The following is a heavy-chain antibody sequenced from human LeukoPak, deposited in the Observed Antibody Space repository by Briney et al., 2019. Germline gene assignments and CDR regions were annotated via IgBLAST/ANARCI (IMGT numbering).Heavy chain of an antibody. CDR3: ARVWYDYYGSGYYFDY. D-gene: IGHD3-10*01. V-gene: IGHV4-39*07. Sequence: SETLSLTCTVSSGSINTSNYYWSWIRQPPGKGLERIGEINHSGSTNYNPSLKSRVTISVDTSKNQFSLKLSSVTAADTAVYYCARVWYDYYGSGYYFDYWGQGTLVTVSS. CDR1: SGSINTSNYY. CDR2: INHSGST. J-gene: IGHJ4*02.